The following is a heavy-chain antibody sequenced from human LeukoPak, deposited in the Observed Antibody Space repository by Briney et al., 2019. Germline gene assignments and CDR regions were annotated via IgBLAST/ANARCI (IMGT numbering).Heavy chain of an antibody. Sequence: SQTLSLTCAISGDSVSSNSTTWNWIRQSPSRGLEWLGRTYYRSKWFNDYAVSVKSRITINPDTSKNQFSLQLNSVTPEDTAVYYCAREAVTTWGRYFDYWGQVTLVTVSS. CDR3: AREAVTTWGRYFDY. D-gene: IGHD4-17*01. CDR2: TYYRSKWFN. CDR1: GDSVSSNSTT. V-gene: IGHV6-1*01. J-gene: IGHJ4*02.